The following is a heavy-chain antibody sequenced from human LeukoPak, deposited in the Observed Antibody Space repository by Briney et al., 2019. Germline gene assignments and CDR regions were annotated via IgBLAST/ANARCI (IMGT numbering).Heavy chain of an antibody. CDR3: AKQTVVVVADSYYFDY. J-gene: IGHJ4*02. CDR1: GFTFSSYE. D-gene: IGHD2-15*01. CDR2: ISSSGSTI. Sequence: GGSLRLSCAASGFTFSSYEMNWVRQAPGKGLEWVSYISSSGSTIYYADSVKGRFTISRDNAKNSLYLQMNSLRAEDTAVYYCAKQTVVVVADSYYFDYWGQGTLVTVSS. V-gene: IGHV3-48*03.